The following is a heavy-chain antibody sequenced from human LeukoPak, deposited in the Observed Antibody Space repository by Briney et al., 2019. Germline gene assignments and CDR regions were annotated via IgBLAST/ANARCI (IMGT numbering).Heavy chain of an antibody. Sequence: ASVKVSCKASGYSFTIYYLHWLRQAPGQGLEWMGWINPDTGGTYYAQKFKGRVTISRDTSISTAYMEVSSLRSEDTAVYYCAREGSSGQLLWGQGSMVTVSS. V-gene: IGHV1-2*02. CDR1: GYSFTIYY. CDR2: INPDTGGT. D-gene: IGHD3-22*01. J-gene: IGHJ3*01. CDR3: AREGSSGQLL.